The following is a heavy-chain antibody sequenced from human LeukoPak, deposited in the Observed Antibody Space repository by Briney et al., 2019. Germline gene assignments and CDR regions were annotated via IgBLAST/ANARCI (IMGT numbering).Heavy chain of an antibody. V-gene: IGHV3-30*02. J-gene: IGHJ4*02. Sequence: GGSLRLSCAASGFSFSSYGMHWVREAPGKGLEWVAYIRYDGSNKYYADSAKGRVTISRDNSKSTLSLQMNTLRAEATGLYFCAKDLPAPINTNIAVRPFHYWGQGALVTVSS. CDR1: GFSFSSYG. D-gene: IGHD6-6*01. CDR2: IRYDGSNK. CDR3: AKDLPAPINTNIAVRPFHY.